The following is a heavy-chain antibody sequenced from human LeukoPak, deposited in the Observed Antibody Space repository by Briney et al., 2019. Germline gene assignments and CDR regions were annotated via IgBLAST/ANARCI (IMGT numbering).Heavy chain of an antibody. Sequence: PGGSLRLSCAASGFTVSSNYMGWVRQAPGKGLEWVSVIYSGGSTYYADSVKGRFTISRDNSKNTLYLQMNSLRAEDTAVYYCARGGSFSAYYFDYWGQGTLVTVSS. V-gene: IGHV3-66*01. D-gene: IGHD2-15*01. J-gene: IGHJ4*02. CDR1: GFTVSSNY. CDR3: ARGGSFSAYYFDY. CDR2: IYSGGST.